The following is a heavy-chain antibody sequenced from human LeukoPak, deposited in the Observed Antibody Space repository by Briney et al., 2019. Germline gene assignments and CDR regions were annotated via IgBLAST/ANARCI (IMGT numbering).Heavy chain of an antibody. J-gene: IGHJ4*02. CDR3: ARGQGAVTTVY. CDR2: ISGSGGST. CDR1: GFTFSSYA. V-gene: IGHV3-23*01. Sequence: GGSLRLSCAASGFTFSSYAMSWVRQAPGKGLEWVSAISGSGGSTYYADSVKGRFTVSRDNDRNSLYLQMNDLRDDDTAVYYCARGQGAVTTVYWGQGTLVSVSS. D-gene: IGHD4-17*01.